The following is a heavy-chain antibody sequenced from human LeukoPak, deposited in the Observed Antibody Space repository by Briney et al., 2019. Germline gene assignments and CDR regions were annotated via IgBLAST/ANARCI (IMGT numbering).Heavy chain of an antibody. CDR2: INSDGSST. Sequence: GGSLRLSCAASGFTFSSYWMHWVRQAPGKGLVWVSRINSDGSSTSYADSMKGRFTISRDNAKNTLYLQMNSLRAEDTAVYYCARVGPWVNPDYYYYYMDVWGKGTTVTVSS. D-gene: IGHD1-14*01. V-gene: IGHV3-74*01. J-gene: IGHJ6*03. CDR1: GFTFSSYW. CDR3: ARVGPWVNPDYYYYYMDV.